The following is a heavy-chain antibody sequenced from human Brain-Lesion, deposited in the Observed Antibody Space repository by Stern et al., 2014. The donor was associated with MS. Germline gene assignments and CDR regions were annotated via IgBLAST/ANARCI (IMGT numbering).Heavy chain of an antibody. D-gene: IGHD3-3*01. CDR2: IKEDGTEK. CDR1: GFTFGNYW. CDR3: ARVYNTIYGIVTQRGSGMDV. J-gene: IGHJ6*02. Sequence: EVQLVQSGAGLVQPGGSLTISCTAAGFTFGNYWMTWVRQAPGKGLEWVANIKEDGTEKNYGESVKGRFTISRDNARNSLYLQMNSLRVEDTALYYCARVYNTIYGIVTQRGSGMDVWGQGTTVIVSS. V-gene: IGHV3-7*01.